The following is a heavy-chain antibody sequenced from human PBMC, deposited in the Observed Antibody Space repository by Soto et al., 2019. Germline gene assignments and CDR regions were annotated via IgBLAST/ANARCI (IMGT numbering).Heavy chain of an antibody. V-gene: IGHV3-23*01. D-gene: IGHD4-17*01. CDR2: ITGSGGST. Sequence: GSLRLSCAASGFTFSTYAMIWVRQAPGKGLEWVSVITGSGGSTYYADSVKGRFTISRDTSKNTLFLQMNSLRAEDTAVYYCAKDRYGDYGGIDYWGQGTMVTVS. CDR1: GFTFSTYA. J-gene: IGHJ4*02. CDR3: AKDRYGDYGGIDY.